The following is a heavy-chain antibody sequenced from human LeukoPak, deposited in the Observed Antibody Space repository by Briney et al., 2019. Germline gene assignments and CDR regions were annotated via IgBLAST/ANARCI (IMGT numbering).Heavy chain of an antibody. CDR3: ARAVYYYGSGSLSYYYGMDV. V-gene: IGHV3-53*01. J-gene: IGHJ6*02. CDR2: IYSGGST. D-gene: IGHD3-10*01. CDR1: GFTVSSNY. Sequence: GGSLRLSCAASGFTVSSNYMSWVRQAPGKGLEWVSVIYSGGSTYYADSVKGRFTISRDNSKNTLYLQMNSLRAEDTAVYYCARAVYYYGSGSLSYYYGMDVWGQGTTVTVSS.